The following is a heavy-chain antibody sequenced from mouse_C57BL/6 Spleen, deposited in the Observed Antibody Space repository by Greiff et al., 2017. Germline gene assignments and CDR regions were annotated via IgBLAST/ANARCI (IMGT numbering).Heavy chain of an antibody. CDR1: GYSFTGYY. Sequence: VQLKESGPELVKPGASVKISCKASGYSFTGYYMHWVKQSHGNILDWIGYIYPYNGVSSYNQKFKGKATLTVDKSSSTAYMELRSLTSEDSAVYYCAREGGNYGDYAMDYWGQGTSVTVSS. D-gene: IGHD2-1*01. CDR2: IYPYNGVS. V-gene: IGHV1-31*01. CDR3: AREGGNYGDYAMDY. J-gene: IGHJ4*01.